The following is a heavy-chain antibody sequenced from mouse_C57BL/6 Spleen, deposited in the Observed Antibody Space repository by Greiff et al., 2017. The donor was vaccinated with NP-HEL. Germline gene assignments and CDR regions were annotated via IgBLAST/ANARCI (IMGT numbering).Heavy chain of an antibody. D-gene: IGHD2-4*01. CDR3: ARGYYDYDEEGYYFDY. V-gene: IGHV1-47*01. J-gene: IGHJ2*01. Sequence: QVQLQQPGAELVMPGASVKLSCKASGYTFTTYPIEWMKQNHGKSLEWIGNFHPYNDDTKYNEKFKGKATLTVEKSSSTVYLELSRLTSDDSAVYYCARGYYDYDEEGYYFDYWGQGTTLTVSS. CDR1: GYTFTTYP. CDR2: FHPYNDDT.